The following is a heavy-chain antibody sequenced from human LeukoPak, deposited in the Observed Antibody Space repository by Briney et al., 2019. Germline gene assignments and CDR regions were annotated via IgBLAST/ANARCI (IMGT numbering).Heavy chain of an antibody. V-gene: IGHV4-30-4*01. CDR3: ARELIVVVSAVLGAFDI. CDR1: GGSISSGDYY. CDR2: IYYSGST. Sequence: SETLSLTCTVSGGSISSGDYYWSWIRQPPGKGLEWIGYIYYSGSTYYNPSLKSRVTISVDTSKNQFSLKLSSVTAADTAVYYCARELIVVVSAVLGAFDIWGQGTMVTVSS. J-gene: IGHJ3*02. D-gene: IGHD2-2*01.